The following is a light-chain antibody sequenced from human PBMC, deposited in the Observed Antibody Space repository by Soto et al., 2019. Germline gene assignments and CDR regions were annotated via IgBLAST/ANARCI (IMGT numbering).Light chain of an antibody. V-gene: IGLV2-11*01. CDR3: CSYAGSYTYV. CDR2: DVS. CDR1: SSDVGGYNY. Sequence: QSVLTQPRSVSGSPGQSVTISCTGTSSDVGGYNYVSRYQQHPGKAPKLMIYDVSKRPSGVPDRFSGSKSGNTASLTISGLQAEDEADYYCCSYAGSYTYVFGTGTQLTVL. J-gene: IGLJ7*01.